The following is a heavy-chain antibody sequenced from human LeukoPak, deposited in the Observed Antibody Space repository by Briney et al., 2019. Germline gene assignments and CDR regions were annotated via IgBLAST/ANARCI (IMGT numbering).Heavy chain of an antibody. D-gene: IGHD3-10*01. CDR2: IYITGST. CDR3: ARGDDYYGSGSYYFDP. Sequence: PSQTLSLTCTVSGGSISSGSYYWSWIRQPAGKGLEWIGRIYITGSTNYNPSLKSRVTISLDTSKNQFSLKLSSVTAADTAVYYCARGDDYYGSGSYYFDPWGQGTLVTVSS. J-gene: IGHJ5*02. V-gene: IGHV4-61*02. CDR1: GGSISSGSYY.